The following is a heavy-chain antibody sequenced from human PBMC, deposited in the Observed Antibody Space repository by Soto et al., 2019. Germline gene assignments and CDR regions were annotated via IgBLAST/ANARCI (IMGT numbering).Heavy chain of an antibody. V-gene: IGHV1-69*01. CDR3: ARSQGSSTSLEIYYYYYYGMDV. D-gene: IGHD2-2*01. J-gene: IGHJ6*02. CDR2: SIPISDTT. Sequence: QVQLVQSGAEGKKPGSSVKVSCKASGGTFSSYAICWVRQAPGQGLEWMGGSIPISDTTNYAQKFQGRVTITADESTSTAYMELSSLRSEDTAVYYCARSQGSSTSLEIYYYYYYGMDVWGQGTTVTVSS. CDR1: GGTFSSYA.